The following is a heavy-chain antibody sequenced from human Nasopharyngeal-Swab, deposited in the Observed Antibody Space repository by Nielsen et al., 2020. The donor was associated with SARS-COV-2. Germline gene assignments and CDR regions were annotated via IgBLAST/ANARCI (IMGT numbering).Heavy chain of an antibody. CDR1: GFTFSSYG. J-gene: IGHJ4*02. CDR3: ARESAPQGSAQEY. V-gene: IGHV3-33*01. Sequence: GESLKISCAASGFTFSSYGMHWVRQAPGKGLEWVAAIWYDGSNKYYADSVKGRFTISRDNSENTLYLQMNSLTTEDTAVYYCARESAPQGSAQEYWGQGTLVTVSS. CDR2: IWYDGSNK.